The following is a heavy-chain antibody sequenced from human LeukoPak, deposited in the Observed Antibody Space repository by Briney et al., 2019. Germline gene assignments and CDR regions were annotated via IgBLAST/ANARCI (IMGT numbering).Heavy chain of an antibody. Sequence: TETLSLTCSVSGGSINSGYWSWIRQPPGKGLEWIGLLYPSGSTNYNPSLKSRVTISVDTSRTQFSLKLSSMTAADTAVYYCAGGHYPLEYWGQGTLVTVSS. CDR2: LYPSGST. D-gene: IGHD1-26*01. V-gene: IGHV4-59*01. J-gene: IGHJ4*02. CDR3: AGGHYPLEY. CDR1: GGSINSGY.